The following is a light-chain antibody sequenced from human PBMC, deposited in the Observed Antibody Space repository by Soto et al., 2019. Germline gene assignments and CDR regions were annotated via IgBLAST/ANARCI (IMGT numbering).Light chain of an antibody. CDR3: SSYTSSSTLYV. J-gene: IGLJ1*01. CDR1: AMDVGGYNY. Sequence: QSALTQPASVSGSPGQSITISCTGTAMDVGGYNYVSWYQQHPGKAPKLMIYEVSNRPSGVSNRFSGSKSGNTASLTISGLQAEDEADYYCSSYTSSSTLYVFGTGTKLTVL. V-gene: IGLV2-14*01. CDR2: EVS.